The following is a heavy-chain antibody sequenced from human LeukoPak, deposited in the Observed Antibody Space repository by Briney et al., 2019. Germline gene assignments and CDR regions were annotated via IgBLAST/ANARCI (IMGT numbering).Heavy chain of an antibody. D-gene: IGHD2-21*02. CDR2: IYTSGST. CDR3: ARDGDPNYYYYGMDV. Sequence: SETLSLTCTVSGGSISSYYWSWIRQPAGEGLEWIGRIYTSGSTNYNPSLKSRVTMSVDTSKNQFSLKLSSVTAADTAVYYCARDGDPNYYYYGMDVWGQGTTVTVSS. J-gene: IGHJ6*02. CDR1: GGSISSYY. V-gene: IGHV4-4*07.